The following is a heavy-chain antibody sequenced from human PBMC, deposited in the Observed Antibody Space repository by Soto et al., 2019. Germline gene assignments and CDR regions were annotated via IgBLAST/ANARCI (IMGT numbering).Heavy chain of an antibody. D-gene: IGHD2-2*01. CDR1: GYTFTGYY. CDR2: INPNSGGT. J-gene: IGHJ5*02. CDR3: ARDVVGGADGPGWFDP. V-gene: IGHV1-2*02. Sequence: ASVKVSCKASGYTFTGYYMHWVRQAPGQGLEWMGWINPNSGGTNYAQKFQGRVTMTRDTSISTAYMELSRLRSDDTAVYYCARDVVGGADGPGWFDPWGQGTLVTVSS.